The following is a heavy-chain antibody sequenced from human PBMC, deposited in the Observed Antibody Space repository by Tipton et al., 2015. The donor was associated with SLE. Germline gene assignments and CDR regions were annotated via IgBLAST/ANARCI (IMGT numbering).Heavy chain of an antibody. CDR2: INHSGST. J-gene: IGHJ4*02. D-gene: IGHD3-3*01. CDR1: GGSFSGYY. CDR3: ATDYDFWSGYLGY. V-gene: IGHV4-34*01. Sequence: LRLSCAVYGGSFSGYYWSWIRQPPGKGLEWIGEINHSGSTNYNPSLKSRVTISVDTSKNQFSLKPSSVTAADTAVYYCATDYDFWSGYLGYWGQGTLVTVSS.